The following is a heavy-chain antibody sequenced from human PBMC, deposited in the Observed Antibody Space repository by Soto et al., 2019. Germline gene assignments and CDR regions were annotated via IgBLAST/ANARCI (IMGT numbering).Heavy chain of an antibody. J-gene: IGHJ4*02. D-gene: IGHD5-18*01. CDR3: ASGIQLWLRRINDGYSG. Sequence: QVQLVQSGAEVKKPESSVKVSCKAPGGTFSTYAISWVRQAPGQGLEWMGGIIPMFGTANYAQRFQDRVTITADESTNTVYMALSSLRSEDTAVYFCASGIQLWLRRINDGYSGWGQGPLVTVSP. CDR1: GGTFSTYA. V-gene: IGHV1-69*12. CDR2: IIPMFGTA.